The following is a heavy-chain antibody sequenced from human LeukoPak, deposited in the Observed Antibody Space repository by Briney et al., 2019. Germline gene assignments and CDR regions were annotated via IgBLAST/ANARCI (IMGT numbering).Heavy chain of an antibody. V-gene: IGHV3-7*01. CDR1: GFTFSNYW. CDR2: IKQDESEK. Sequence: GGSLRLSCAASGFTFSNYWMSWVRQAPGKGLEWVANIKQDESEKYYVDSVKGRFIISRYNAKNSLNLQMDSLRAEDTAVYYCARRRCSSTSCFFDYWGQGTLVTVSS. J-gene: IGHJ4*02. D-gene: IGHD2-2*01. CDR3: ARRRCSSTSCFFDY.